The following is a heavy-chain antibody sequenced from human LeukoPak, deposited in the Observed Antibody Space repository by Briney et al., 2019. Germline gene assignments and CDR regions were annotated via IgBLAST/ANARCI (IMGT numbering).Heavy chain of an antibody. CDR1: GFTFSSFS. J-gene: IGHJ4*02. V-gene: IGHV3-23*01. CDR3: AKQNWDDILTGYPALDY. D-gene: IGHD3-9*01. CDR2: ISSTGGTA. Sequence: GGSLRLSCAASGFTFSSFSMSWVRQAPGKGLEWVSAISSTGGTAYYADSVKGRFTISRDNSKNTLYLQMNSLRAEDTAVYYCAKQNWDDILTGYPALDYWGQGTLVTVSS.